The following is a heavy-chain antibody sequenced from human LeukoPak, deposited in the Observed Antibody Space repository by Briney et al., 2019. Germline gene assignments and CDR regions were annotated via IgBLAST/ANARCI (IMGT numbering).Heavy chain of an antibody. CDR2: ISYDENNK. V-gene: IGHV3-30-3*01. CDR3: ARDRTSGWGYFDY. Sequence: AGGSLRPSCVASGFTLSSYDMYWVRHAPGKGLEWVAVISYDENNKYYADSVTGRFTISRDNSKNTVYLQMNSLRIEDTAVYYCARDRTSGWGYFDYWGQGTLVTVSS. CDR1: GFTLSSYD. J-gene: IGHJ4*02. D-gene: IGHD6-19*01.